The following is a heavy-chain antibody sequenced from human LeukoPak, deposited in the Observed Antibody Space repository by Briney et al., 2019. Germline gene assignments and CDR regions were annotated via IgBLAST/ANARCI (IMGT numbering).Heavy chain of an antibody. CDR2: INSDGSST. CDR1: GFTFSTYW. J-gene: IGHJ4*02. Sequence: GGSLRLSCAASGFTFSTYWMHWVRQAPGKGLVWVSRINSDGSSTIYADSVKGRFTMSRDNAKKTLYLQVNSLRAENTAVYYCARGIYDYGDFNFDYWGQGTLVTVSS. CDR3: ARGIYDYGDFNFDY. V-gene: IGHV3-74*01. D-gene: IGHD4-17*01.